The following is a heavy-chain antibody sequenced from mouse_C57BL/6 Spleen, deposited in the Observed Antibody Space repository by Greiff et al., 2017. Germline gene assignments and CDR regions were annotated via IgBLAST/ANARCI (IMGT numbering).Heavy chain of an antibody. CDR2: IYPGDGDT. CDR3: ARWFYYGNYNAMDY. V-gene: IGHV1-82*01. D-gene: IGHD2-1*01. J-gene: IGHJ4*01. Sequence: VQVVESGPELVKPGASVKISCKASGYAFSSSWMNWVKQRPGKGLEWIGRIYPGDGDTNYNGKFKGKATLTADKSSSTAYMQLSSLTSEDSAVYFCARWFYYGNYNAMDYWGQGTSVTVSS. CDR1: GYAFSSSW.